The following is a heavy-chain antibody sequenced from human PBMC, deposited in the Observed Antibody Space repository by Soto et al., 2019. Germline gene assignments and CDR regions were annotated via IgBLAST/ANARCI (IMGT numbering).Heavy chain of an antibody. V-gene: IGHV4-34*01. D-gene: IGHD3-22*01. CDR1: GGSFSGYY. CDR2: INHSGST. Sequence: SETLSLTCAVYGGSFSGYYWSWIRQPPGKGLEWIGEINHSGSTNYNPSLKSRVTMSVDTSKNQFSLKLSSVTAADTAVYYCASSYYYDSSGVFDYWGQGTLVTVSS. CDR3: ASSYYYDSSGVFDY. J-gene: IGHJ4*02.